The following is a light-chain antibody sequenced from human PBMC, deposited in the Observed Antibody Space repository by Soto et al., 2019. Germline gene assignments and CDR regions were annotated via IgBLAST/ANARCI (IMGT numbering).Light chain of an antibody. CDR1: SNDVGGYNY. CDR2: EFT. V-gene: IGLV2-8*01. CDR3: SSYAGSYTYV. J-gene: IGLJ1*01. Sequence: QSALTQPPSASGSVGQSVTISCTGTSNDVGGYNYVAWYQQHPGKAPKLIIYEFTMRPSGVPDRFSGSKSGNTASLTVSGLQGEDEADYYFSSYAGSYTYVVGTGTKV.